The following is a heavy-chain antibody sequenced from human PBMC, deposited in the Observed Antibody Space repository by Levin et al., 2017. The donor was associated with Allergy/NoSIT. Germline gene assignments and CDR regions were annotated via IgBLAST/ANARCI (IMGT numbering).Heavy chain of an antibody. J-gene: IGHJ6*02. CDR1: GYTFTGYY. CDR2: INPNSGGT. CDR3: ARERYGSGSYYNDYYYYYGMDV. Sequence: GESLKISCKASGYTFTGYYMHWVRQAPGQGLEWMGWINPNSGGTNYAQKFQGRVTMTRDTSISTAYMELSRLRSDDTAVYYCARERYGSGSYYNDYYYYYGMDVWGQGTTVTVSS. D-gene: IGHD3-10*01. V-gene: IGHV1-2*02.